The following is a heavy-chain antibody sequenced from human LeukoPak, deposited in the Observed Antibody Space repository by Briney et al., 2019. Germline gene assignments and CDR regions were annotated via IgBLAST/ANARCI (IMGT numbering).Heavy chain of an antibody. Sequence: GGSLRLSCAASGFPFSTYAMSWVRQAPGKGLEWVSAISGSGGSTYYADSVKGRFTISRDNSKNTLYLQMNSLRAEDTAVYYCAKDSDPRYYYDSSGYPNWFDPWGQGTLVTVSS. J-gene: IGHJ5*02. CDR1: GFPFSTYA. D-gene: IGHD3-22*01. CDR3: AKDSDPRYYYDSSGYPNWFDP. V-gene: IGHV3-23*01. CDR2: ISGSGGST.